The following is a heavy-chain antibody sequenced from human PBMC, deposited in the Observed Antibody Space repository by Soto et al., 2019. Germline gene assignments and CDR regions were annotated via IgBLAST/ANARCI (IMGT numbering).Heavy chain of an antibody. J-gene: IGHJ4*02. CDR3: ARDMGTAMFFDL. CDR2: ITASGAET. CDR1: GFTFSNYA. V-gene: IGHV3-23*01. Sequence: EVQLLESGGGLVQPGGSLRLSCAASGFTFSNYAMSWVRQVPGEGLEWVSGITASGAETYYADSVKGRFTISRDNSKNTVYLQMNSLRAEDTAVYYCARDMGTAMFFDLWGQGTVVTVSS. D-gene: IGHD2-21*02.